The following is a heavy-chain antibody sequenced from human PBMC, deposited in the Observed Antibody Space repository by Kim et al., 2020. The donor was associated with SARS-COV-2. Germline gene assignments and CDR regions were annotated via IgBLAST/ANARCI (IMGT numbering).Heavy chain of an antibody. V-gene: IGHV1-18*01. CDR2: NT. D-gene: IGHD5-18*01. CDR3: ARGIHEPFDY. Sequence: NTTYAQKLQGRVTMTTDTSTSTAYMELRSLRSDDTAVYYCARGIHEPFDYWGQGTLVTVSS. J-gene: IGHJ4*02.